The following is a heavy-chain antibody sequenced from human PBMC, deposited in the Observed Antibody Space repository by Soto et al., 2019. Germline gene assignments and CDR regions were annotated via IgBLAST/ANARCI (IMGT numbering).Heavy chain of an antibody. CDR2: ISGSGGST. CDR3: ANSGGRSNRYCSGGSCGQFDY. J-gene: IGHJ4*02. Sequence: GGSLRLSCAASGFTFSSYAMSWVRQAPGKGLEWVSAISGSGGSTYYADSVKGRFPISRDNSKNTLYLQMNSLRAEDTAVYYCANSGGRSNRYCSGGSCGQFDYWGQGTLVTVSS. D-gene: IGHD2-15*01. V-gene: IGHV3-23*01. CDR1: GFTFSSYA.